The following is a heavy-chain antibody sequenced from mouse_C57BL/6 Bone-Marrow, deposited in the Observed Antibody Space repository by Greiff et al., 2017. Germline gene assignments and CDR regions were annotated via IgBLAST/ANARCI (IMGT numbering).Heavy chain of an antibody. J-gene: IGHJ3*01. D-gene: IGHD2-4*01. CDR3: ARLIYYDYDEGFAY. Sequence: EVQGVESGGDLVKPGGSLKLSCAASGFTFSSYGMSWVRQTPDKRLEWVATISSGGSYTYYPDSVKGRFTISRDNAKNTLYLQMSSLKSEDTAMYYCARLIYYDYDEGFAYWGQGNLVTVSA. CDR2: ISSGGSYT. CDR1: GFTFSSYG. V-gene: IGHV5-6*01.